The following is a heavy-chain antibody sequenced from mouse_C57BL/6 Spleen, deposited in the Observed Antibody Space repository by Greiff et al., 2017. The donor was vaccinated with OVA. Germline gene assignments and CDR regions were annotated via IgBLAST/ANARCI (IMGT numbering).Heavy chain of an antibody. CDR2: IYPGDGDT. CDR3: AREPASSGYYAMDY. CDR1: GYAFSSSW. D-gene: IGHD3-2*02. Sequence: QVQLQQSGPELVKPGASVKISCKASGYAFSSSWMNWVKQRPGKGLEWIGRIYPGDGDTNYNGKFKGKATLTADKSSSTAYMQLSSLTSEDSAVYFCAREPASSGYYAMDYWGQGTSVTVSS. J-gene: IGHJ4*01. V-gene: IGHV1-82*01.